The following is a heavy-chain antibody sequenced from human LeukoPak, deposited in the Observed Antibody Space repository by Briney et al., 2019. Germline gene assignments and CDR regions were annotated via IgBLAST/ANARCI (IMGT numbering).Heavy chain of an antibody. Sequence: PGGSLRLSCAASGFTFSSYSMNWVRQAPGKGLEWVSSISSSSSYIYYADSVKGRFTISRDNAKNSLYLQMNSLRAEDTAVYYCARDRGGSSRGSAFDIWGQGTMVTVSS. CDR3: ARDRGGSSRGSAFDI. CDR2: ISSSSSYI. CDR1: GFTFSSYS. V-gene: IGHV3-21*01. D-gene: IGHD6-13*01. J-gene: IGHJ3*02.